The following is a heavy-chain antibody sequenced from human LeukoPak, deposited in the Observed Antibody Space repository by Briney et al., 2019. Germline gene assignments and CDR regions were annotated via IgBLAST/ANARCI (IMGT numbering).Heavy chain of an antibody. CDR2: ISSNGGST. CDR1: GFTFSSYA. J-gene: IGHJ3*02. V-gene: IGHV3-64D*06. CDR3: VTRGGNIAVAGTGAFDI. D-gene: IGHD6-19*01. Sequence: GGSLRLSCSASGFTFSSYAMHWVRQAPGKGLVYVSAISSNGGSTYYADSVKGRFTISRDNSKNTLYLQMSSLRAEDTAVYYCVTRGGNIAVAGTGAFDIWGQGTMVTVSS.